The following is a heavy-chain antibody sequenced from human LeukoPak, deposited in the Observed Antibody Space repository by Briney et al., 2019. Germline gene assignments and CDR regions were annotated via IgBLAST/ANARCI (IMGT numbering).Heavy chain of an antibody. V-gene: IGHV3-30*02. Sequence: GGSLRLSCAASGFTFSNYGMHWVRQAPGKGLEWVAFIRYDGSNKYYADSVKGRFTISRDNSKNTLYLQMNSLRAEDTAVYYCATVQKLERDAFDIWGQGTMVTVSS. CDR1: GFTFSNYG. CDR2: IRYDGSNK. D-gene: IGHD1-1*01. CDR3: ATVQKLERDAFDI. J-gene: IGHJ3*02.